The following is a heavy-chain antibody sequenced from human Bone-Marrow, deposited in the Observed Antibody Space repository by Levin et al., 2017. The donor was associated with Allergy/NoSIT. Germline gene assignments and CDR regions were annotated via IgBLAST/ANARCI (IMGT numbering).Heavy chain of an antibody. D-gene: IGHD4-11*01. Sequence: GESLKISCAASGFTFSSYAMSWVRQAPGKGLEWVSAISGSGGSPYYADSVKGRFTISRDNSKNTLYLQMNSLRAEDTAVYYCAKIWGNYCLDYWGRGTLVTVSS. J-gene: IGHJ4*02. CDR1: GFTFSSYA. CDR2: ISGSGGSP. CDR3: AKIWGNYCLDY. V-gene: IGHV3-23*01.